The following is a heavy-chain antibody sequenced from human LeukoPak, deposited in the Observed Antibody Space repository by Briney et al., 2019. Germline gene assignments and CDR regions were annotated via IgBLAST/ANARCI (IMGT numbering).Heavy chain of an antibody. CDR1: GFTFSSYA. Sequence: GRSLRLSCAASGFTFSSYAMHWVRQAPGKGLEWVAVISYDGSNKYYADSVKGRFTISRDNSKNTLYLQMNSLRAEDTAVYYCAREGSADIVGATGALDIWGQGTMVTVSS. V-gene: IGHV3-30*01. CDR3: AREGSADIVGATGALDI. J-gene: IGHJ3*02. D-gene: IGHD1-26*01. CDR2: ISYDGSNK.